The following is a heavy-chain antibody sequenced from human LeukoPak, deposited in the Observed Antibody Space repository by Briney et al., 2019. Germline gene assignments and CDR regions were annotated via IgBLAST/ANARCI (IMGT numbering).Heavy chain of an antibody. CDR2: IIPIFGTA. V-gene: IGHV1-69*05. J-gene: IGHJ3*02. CDR1: GGTFSSYA. D-gene: IGHD2-2*01. CDR3: ARYCSSTSCYLDAFDI. Sequence: ASVKVSCKASGGTFSSYAISWVRQAPGQGLEWMGGIIPIFGTANYAQKFQGRVTITMDESTSTAYMELSSLRSEDTAVYYCARYCSSTSCYLDAFDIWGQGTMVTVSS.